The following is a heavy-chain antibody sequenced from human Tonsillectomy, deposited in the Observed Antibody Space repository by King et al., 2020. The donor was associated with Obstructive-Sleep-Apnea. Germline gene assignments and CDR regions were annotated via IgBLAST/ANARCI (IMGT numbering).Heavy chain of an antibody. V-gene: IGHV3-30*03. Sequence: VQLVESGGGVVQPGRSLRLSCAASGFSLSGYGMRWVRQAPGEGLEWVAVITYDGSNKYYVDSVKGRFTVSRDNSKNTLYLQMNSLSAEDSAVYYCAADSGHGRDGYLNCFDPWGQGTLVTVSS. CDR2: ITYDGSNK. CDR1: GFSLSGYG. D-gene: IGHD5-24*01. CDR3: AADSGHGRDGYLNCFDP. J-gene: IGHJ5*02.